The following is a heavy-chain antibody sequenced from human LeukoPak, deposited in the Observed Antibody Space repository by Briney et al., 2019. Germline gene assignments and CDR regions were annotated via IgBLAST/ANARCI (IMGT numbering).Heavy chain of an antibody. D-gene: IGHD5-18*01. Sequence: SETLSLTCTVSGGSISSSSYYWGWIRQPPGKGLEWIGSMYYSGSTYYNPSLKSRVTISVDTSKNQFSMKLSSVTAADTAVYYCARLRGYSYGYYYYYGMDVWGQGTTVTVSS. CDR1: GGSISSSSYY. CDR2: MYYSGST. J-gene: IGHJ6*02. V-gene: IGHV4-39*07. CDR3: ARLRGYSYGYYYYYGMDV.